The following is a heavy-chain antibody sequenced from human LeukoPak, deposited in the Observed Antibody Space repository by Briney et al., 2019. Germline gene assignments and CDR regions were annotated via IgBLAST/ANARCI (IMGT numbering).Heavy chain of an antibody. CDR2: ISSSSSTI. Sequence: GGSLRLSCAASGFTFSSYSMNWVRQAPGKGLEWVSYISSSSSTIYYADSVKGRFTISRDNAKNSLYLQMNSLRDEDTAVYYCARNDKGNSYGYSIDYWGQGTLVTVSS. CDR3: ARNDKGNSYGYSIDY. J-gene: IGHJ4*02. V-gene: IGHV3-48*02. D-gene: IGHD5-18*01. CDR1: GFTFSSYS.